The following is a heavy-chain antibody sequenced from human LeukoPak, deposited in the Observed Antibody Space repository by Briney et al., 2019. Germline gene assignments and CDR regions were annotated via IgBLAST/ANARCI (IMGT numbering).Heavy chain of an antibody. J-gene: IGHJ3*02. Sequence: KPSETLPLTCTVSGGSLSSRSYYWGWIRQPPGKGLEWIGNIYYGGSTYYNPSLKSRVTISVDTSKNQFSLKLSSVTAADTAVYYCARRYSNYVHAFDIWGQGTMVTVSS. CDR2: IYYGGST. V-gene: IGHV4-39*01. D-gene: IGHD4-11*01. CDR1: GGSLSSRSYY. CDR3: ARRYSNYVHAFDI.